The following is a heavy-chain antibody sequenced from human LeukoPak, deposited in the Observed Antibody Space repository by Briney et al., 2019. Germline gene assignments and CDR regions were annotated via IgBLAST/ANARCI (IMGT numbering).Heavy chain of an antibody. CDR1: GFTFSDYY. J-gene: IGHJ6*02. D-gene: IGHD1-14*01. Sequence: GGSLRLSCAASGFTFSDYYMSWIRQAPGKGLEWVSYIYSSSNANYADSVKGRFTISRDNAKNSLYLQMNSLRAEDTAVYYCARNQIQSYYYGMDVWGQGSTVTVSS. CDR3: ARNQIQSYYYGMDV. V-gene: IGHV3-11*06. CDR2: IYSSSNA.